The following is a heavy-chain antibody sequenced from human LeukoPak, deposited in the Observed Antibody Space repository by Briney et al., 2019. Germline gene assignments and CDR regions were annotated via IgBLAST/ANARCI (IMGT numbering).Heavy chain of an antibody. D-gene: IGHD2-21*02. CDR3: AKGTIVVVTATV. Sequence: GGSLRLSCAASGFTFSSYAMHWVRQAPGKGLEWVAVISYDGSNKYYADSVKGRFTISRDNSKNTLYLQMNSLRAEDTAVYYCAKGTIVVVTATVWGQGTLVTVSS. CDR2: ISYDGSNK. V-gene: IGHV3-30-3*01. CDR1: GFTFSSYA. J-gene: IGHJ4*02.